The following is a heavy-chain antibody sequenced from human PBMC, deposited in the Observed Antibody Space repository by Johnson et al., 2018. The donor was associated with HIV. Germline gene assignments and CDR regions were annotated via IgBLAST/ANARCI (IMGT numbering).Heavy chain of an antibody. CDR3: AKATTWGEPPGI. Sequence: YADSVKGRFTISRDNAKNSLYLQMNSLRAEDTALYYCAKATTWGEPPGIWGQGTMVTVSS. V-gene: IGHV3-9*01. D-gene: IGHD3-16*01. J-gene: IGHJ3*02.